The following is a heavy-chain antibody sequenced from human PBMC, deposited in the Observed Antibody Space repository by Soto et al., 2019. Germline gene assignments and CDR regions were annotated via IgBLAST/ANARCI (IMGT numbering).Heavy chain of an antibody. J-gene: IGHJ4*02. CDR1: RFSFNIYA. CDR3: AKISAGAVLGYFDY. CDR2: ISGSGGST. Sequence: ASLKISCAPSRFSFNIYAMSGVRQAPGKGLEWVSAISGSGGSTYYADSVKGRFTISRDNSKNTLYLQMNSLRAEDTAVYYCAKISAGAVLGYFDYWGQGTLVTVSS. V-gene: IGHV3-23*01. D-gene: IGHD3-16*01.